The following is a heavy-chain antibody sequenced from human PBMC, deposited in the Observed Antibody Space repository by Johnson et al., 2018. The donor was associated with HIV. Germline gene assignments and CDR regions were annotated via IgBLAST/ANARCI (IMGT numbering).Heavy chain of an antibody. CDR1: GFTFRKYA. D-gene: IGHD3-22*01. J-gene: IGHJ3*02. CDR2: ISYDGNNY. V-gene: IGHV3-30-3*01. Sequence: QVQLVESGGGVVQPGRSLRLSCAASGFTFRKYAMHWVRQAPGKGLEWVAVISYDGNNYYYADSVKGQFTISRDNSKNTLYLQMNSLRAADTAVYYCARGDYYDSSGYTGAFDIWGQGTMVTVS. CDR3: ARGDYYDSSGYTGAFDI.